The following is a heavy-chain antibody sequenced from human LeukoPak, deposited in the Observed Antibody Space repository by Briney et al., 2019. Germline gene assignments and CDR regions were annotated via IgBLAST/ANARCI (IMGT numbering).Heavy chain of an antibody. CDR1: VGTFSSYA. D-gene: IGHD6-19*01. J-gene: IGHJ3*02. V-gene: IGHV1-69*06. CDR3: AREFFYSSGLVYAFDI. CDR2: SIPIFGTA. Sequence: ASVTVSCKASVGTFSSYAISWVRQAPGQGLEWRGGSIPIFGTANYAQKFQGRVTITADKSTSTAYMELSSLRSEDTAVYYCAREFFYSSGLVYAFDIWGQGTMVTVSS.